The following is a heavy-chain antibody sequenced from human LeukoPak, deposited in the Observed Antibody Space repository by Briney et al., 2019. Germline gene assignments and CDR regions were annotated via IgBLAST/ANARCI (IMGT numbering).Heavy chain of an antibody. CDR3: AKDKDTPATAQPQRGYFES. J-gene: IGHJ4*02. D-gene: IGHD2-21*02. V-gene: IGHV3-33*06. CDR2: VWYDGSNQ. CDR1: GFPFSGSG. Sequence: PGGSLRLSCAASGFPFSGSGMHWVGQAQGKGLEGGAIVWYDGSNQYYAASVKGRFTISRDNSKNTVDLQMNSLRVEDTAVYFCAKDKDTPATAQPQRGYFESWGQGTLVTVSA.